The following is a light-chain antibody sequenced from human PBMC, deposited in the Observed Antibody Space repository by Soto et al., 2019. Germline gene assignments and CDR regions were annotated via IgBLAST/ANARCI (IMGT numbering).Light chain of an antibody. CDR1: SSNIGDNH. V-gene: IGLV1-51*01. Sequence: QSVLTQPPSVSAAPGQKVTISCSGSSSNIGDNHVSWYQQFPGTAPKLLIYDNDNRPSGIPDRVSASKSGTSASLAITGLQPGDEADYYCGAWDSSLSAWLFSGGTKLTVL. CDR3: GAWDSSLSAWL. CDR2: DND. J-gene: IGLJ3*02.